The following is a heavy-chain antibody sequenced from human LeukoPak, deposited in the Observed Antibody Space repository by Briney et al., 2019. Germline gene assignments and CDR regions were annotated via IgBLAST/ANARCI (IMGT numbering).Heavy chain of an antibody. V-gene: IGHV3-23*01. CDR2: VSGGGGSI. D-gene: IGHD6-13*01. J-gene: IGHJ2*01. CDR3: AKAAAGDWYFDL. Sequence: GGSLRLSCAASGFTFSSHAMSWVRQAPGKGLEWVSTVSGGGGSIYYADSVRGRFTISRDNSRDTLYLQMNSLRAEDTAVYYCAKAAAGDWYFDLWGRGTLVTVSS. CDR1: GFTFSSHA.